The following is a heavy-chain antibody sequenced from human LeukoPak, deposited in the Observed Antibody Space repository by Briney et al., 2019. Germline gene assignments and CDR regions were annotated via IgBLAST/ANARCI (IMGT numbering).Heavy chain of an antibody. D-gene: IGHD6-19*01. CDR2: ISAYNGNT. CDR1: GYTFTSYG. Sequence: EASVKVSCKASGYTFTSYGISWVRQAPGQGLEWMGWISAYNGNTNNAQKLQGRVTMTTDTSTSTAYMELRSLRSDDTAVYYCARIDGPYSSGWYDDDYWGQGTLVTVSS. J-gene: IGHJ4*02. V-gene: IGHV1-18*01. CDR3: ARIDGPYSSGWYDDDY.